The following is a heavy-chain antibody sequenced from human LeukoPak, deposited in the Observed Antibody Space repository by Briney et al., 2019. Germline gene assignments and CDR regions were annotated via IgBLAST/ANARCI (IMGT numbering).Heavy chain of an antibody. CDR1: GFTFSSYA. V-gene: IGHV3-23*01. Sequence: GGSLRLSCAASGFTFSSYAMSWVRQAPGKGLEWVSAISGSGGSTYYADSVKGRFTVSRDNSKNTLYLQMNSLRAEDTAVYYCAKDLVEDGGEVNWFDPWGQGTLVSVSS. CDR2: ISGSGGST. D-gene: IGHD2-21*01. J-gene: IGHJ5*02. CDR3: AKDLVEDGGEVNWFDP.